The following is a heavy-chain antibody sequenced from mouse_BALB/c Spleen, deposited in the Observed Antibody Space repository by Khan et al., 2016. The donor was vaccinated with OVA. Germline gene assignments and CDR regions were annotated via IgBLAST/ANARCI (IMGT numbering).Heavy chain of an antibody. Sequence: VQLKQSGPDLVKPGATVKISCKASGYSFTGYDIHWVKQSHGKSLEWIGRVNPNNGGTSYKQKFKGKAILTVDKSSNTAYIEIRSLTSEYSAVYSCAIYRGYFDVWGPGTSVTVSS. D-gene: IGHD2-2*01. CDR2: VNPNNGGT. V-gene: IGHV1-18*01. CDR3: AIYRGYFDV. J-gene: IGHJ1*01. CDR1: GYSFTGYD.